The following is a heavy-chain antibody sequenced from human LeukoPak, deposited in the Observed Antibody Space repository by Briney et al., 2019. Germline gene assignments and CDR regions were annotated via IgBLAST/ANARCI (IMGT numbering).Heavy chain of an antibody. D-gene: IGHD4-23*01. Sequence: PSETLSLTCTVSGGSISSYYWSWIRQPVGKGLEWIGRIYTTGSTNYNPSLKSRVTMSVDTSKNQFSLNLGPVSAADTAVYYCARDRTYGGNSGFDYWGQGTLVTVSS. V-gene: IGHV4-4*07. CDR1: GGSISSYY. CDR3: ARDRTYGGNSGFDY. J-gene: IGHJ4*02. CDR2: IYTTGST.